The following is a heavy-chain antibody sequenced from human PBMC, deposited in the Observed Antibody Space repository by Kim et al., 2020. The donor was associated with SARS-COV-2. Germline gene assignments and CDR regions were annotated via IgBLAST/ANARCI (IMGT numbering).Heavy chain of an antibody. Sequence: ASVKVSCKASGYTFTRYAMNWVRQAPGQGLEWMGWINTNTGNPTYAQGFTGRFVFSLDTSVSTAYLQISSLKAEDTAVYYCARDGGLLPPTYYYYYMDVWGKGTTVTVSS. V-gene: IGHV7-4-1*02. CDR3: ARDGGLLPPTYYYYYMDV. D-gene: IGHD2-15*01. CDR2: INTNTGNP. CDR1: GYTFTRYA. J-gene: IGHJ6*03.